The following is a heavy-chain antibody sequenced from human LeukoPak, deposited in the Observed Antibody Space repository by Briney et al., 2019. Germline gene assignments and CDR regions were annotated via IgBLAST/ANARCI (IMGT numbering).Heavy chain of an antibody. V-gene: IGHV1-46*01. CDR1: GYTFTSYY. D-gene: IGHD3-10*01. Sequence: ASVKVSCKASGYTFTSYYMHWVRQAPGQGLEWMGIINPSGGSTSYAQKFQGRDTMTRDTSTSTVYMELSSLRSEDTAVYYCARDGGERYYFDYWGQGTLVTVSS. CDR3: ARDGGERYYFDY. CDR2: INPSGGST. J-gene: IGHJ4*02.